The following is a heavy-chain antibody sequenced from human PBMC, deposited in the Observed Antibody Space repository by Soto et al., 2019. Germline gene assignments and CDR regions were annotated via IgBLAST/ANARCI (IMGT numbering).Heavy chain of an antibody. J-gene: IGHJ4*02. D-gene: IGHD6-19*01. CDR2: AYHNGLT. CDR3: ARDAAVPGESDRFDY. V-gene: IGHV4-4*02. Sequence: SETLSLTCAVSGDSVTSNVWWSWVRQPPGKGLEWVGEAYHNGLTDYNPSLKSRVTMSVDTSKNEFSLKLTSLTAADTAIYYCARDAAVPGESDRFDYWGQGTLVTVSS. CDR1: GDSVTSNVW.